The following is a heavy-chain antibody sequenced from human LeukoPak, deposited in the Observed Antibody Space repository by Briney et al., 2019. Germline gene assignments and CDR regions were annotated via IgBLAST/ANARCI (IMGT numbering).Heavy chain of an antibody. D-gene: IGHD4-17*01. CDR3: AKDRGSYGEKDY. CDR2: ISGSGGST. V-gene: IGHV3-23*01. J-gene: IGHJ4*02. CDR1: GVTLSSFA. Sequence: GGSLRLSCAASGVTLSSFAMSWARQAPGKGLEWVSAISGSGGSTYYADSVKGRFTISRDNSKNTLYLQMNSLRAEDTAVYYCAKDRGSYGEKDYWGQGTLVTVSS.